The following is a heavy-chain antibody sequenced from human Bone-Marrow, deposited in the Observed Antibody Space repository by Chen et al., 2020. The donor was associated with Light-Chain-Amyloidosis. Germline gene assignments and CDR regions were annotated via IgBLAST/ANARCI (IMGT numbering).Heavy chain of an antibody. V-gene: IGHV4-34*01. J-gene: IGHJ6*02. CDR3: VRDTYDSSTYYTYRSMDV. CDR1: GGSFSDYS. D-gene: IGHD3-22*01. CDR2: ITHSGST. Sequence: QVQLQQWGAGLLKPSETLSLTCAVYGGSFSDYSWTWIRQAPGTGREWIGKITHSGSTKYNPSLKSRVTMSVDTSKNQFSLKMNSVTAADTAVYYCVRDTYDSSTYYTYRSMDVWGQGTTVTVSS.